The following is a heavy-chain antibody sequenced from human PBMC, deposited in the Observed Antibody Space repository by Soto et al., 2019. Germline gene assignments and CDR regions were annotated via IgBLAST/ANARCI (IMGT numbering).Heavy chain of an antibody. CDR3: ARSRRKYYYYDMDH. Sequence: QEQLVESGGVLVKPGGSLRLSCAASGFNFTDHYMNWIRQAPGKGLEWLSYISTTDSSIRYADSVRGRFTISRDNANNSLFLQMTSLSPDDTAVYYCARSRRKYYYYDMDHWGQGTPVTVSS. CDR1: GFNFTDHY. J-gene: IGHJ6*02. V-gene: IGHV3-11*04. CDR2: ISTTDSSI.